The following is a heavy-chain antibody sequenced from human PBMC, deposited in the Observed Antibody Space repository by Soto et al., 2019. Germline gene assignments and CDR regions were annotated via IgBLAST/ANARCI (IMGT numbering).Heavy chain of an antibody. CDR1: GGSFSGYY. V-gene: IGHV4-34*01. CDR3: ARGPYDFWSGYGSYYYYYMDV. Sequence: SETLSLTCAVYGGSFSGYYWSWIRQPPGKGLEWIGEINHSGSTNYNPSLKSRVTISVDTSKNQFSLKLSSVTAADTAVYYCARGPYDFWSGYGSYYYYYMDVWGKGTTVTVSS. CDR2: INHSGST. J-gene: IGHJ6*03. D-gene: IGHD3-3*01.